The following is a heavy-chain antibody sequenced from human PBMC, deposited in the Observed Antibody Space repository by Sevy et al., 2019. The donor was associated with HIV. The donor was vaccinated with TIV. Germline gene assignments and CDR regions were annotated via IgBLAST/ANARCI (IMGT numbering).Heavy chain of an antibody. D-gene: IGHD3-22*01. J-gene: IGHJ4*02. CDR1: GYTLTKLS. CDR3: AAAREYYEDSSGYLDY. Sequence: ASVKVSCKVSGYTLTKLSMHCVRQAPGKGLEWMGRFDPEDGETIFAQKFQGRVTMTEDTSTDTAYMELSSLRSEDTAVYYCAAAREYYEDSSGYLDYWGQGTLVTVSS. V-gene: IGHV1-24*01. CDR2: FDPEDGET.